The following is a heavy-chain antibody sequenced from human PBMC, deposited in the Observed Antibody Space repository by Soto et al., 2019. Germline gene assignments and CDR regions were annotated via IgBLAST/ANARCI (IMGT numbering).Heavy chain of an antibody. V-gene: IGHV4-39*01. CDR3: ARGDSGSYPYYYYYGMDV. CDR1: GGSISSSSYY. D-gene: IGHD1-26*01. Sequence: SETLSLTCTVSGGSISSSSYYWGWIRQPPGKGLEWIGSIYYSGSTYYNPSPKSRVTISVDTSKNQFSLKLSSVTAADTAVYYCARGDSGSYPYYYYYGMDVWGQGTTVTVSS. J-gene: IGHJ6*02. CDR2: IYYSGST.